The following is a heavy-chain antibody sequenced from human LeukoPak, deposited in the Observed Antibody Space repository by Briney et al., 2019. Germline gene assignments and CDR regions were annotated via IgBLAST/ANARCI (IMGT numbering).Heavy chain of an antibody. Sequence: GASVKVSCKASGYTFTSYGISWVRQAPGQGLEWMGRISAYNGNTNYAQKLQGRVTMSTDTSTSTAYMGLRSLRSDDTAVYYCARVSLVISLFDYWGQGTLVTVSS. V-gene: IGHV1-18*01. CDR3: ARVSLVISLFDY. CDR2: ISAYNGNT. J-gene: IGHJ4*02. CDR1: GYTFTSYG. D-gene: IGHD3-10*01.